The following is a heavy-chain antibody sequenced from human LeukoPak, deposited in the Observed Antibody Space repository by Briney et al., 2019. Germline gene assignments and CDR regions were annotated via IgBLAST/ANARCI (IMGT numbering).Heavy chain of an antibody. CDR2: ICWNSGSI. CDR3: AKDISHYGGNSGFDY. D-gene: IGHD4-23*01. Sequence: GRSLRLSCAASGFTFDDYAMHWVRQAPGKGLEWVSGICWNSGSIGYADSVKGRFTISRDNAKNSLYLQMNSLGAEDMALYYCAKDISHYGGNSGFDYWGQGTLVTVSS. J-gene: IGHJ4*02. V-gene: IGHV3-9*03. CDR1: GFTFDDYA.